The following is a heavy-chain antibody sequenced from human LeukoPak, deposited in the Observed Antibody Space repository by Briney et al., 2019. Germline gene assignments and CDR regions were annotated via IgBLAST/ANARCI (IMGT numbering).Heavy chain of an antibody. CDR2: ISYDGSNK. Sequence: GGSLRPSCAASGFTFSSYAMHWVRQAPGKGLEWVAVISYDGSNKYYADSVKGRFTISRDNSKNTLYLQMNSLRAEDTAVYYCARDIVVAITQWWGYGMDVWGQGTTVTVSS. CDR3: ARDIVVAITQWWGYGMDV. V-gene: IGHV3-30-3*01. J-gene: IGHJ6*02. D-gene: IGHD3-22*01. CDR1: GFTFSSYA.